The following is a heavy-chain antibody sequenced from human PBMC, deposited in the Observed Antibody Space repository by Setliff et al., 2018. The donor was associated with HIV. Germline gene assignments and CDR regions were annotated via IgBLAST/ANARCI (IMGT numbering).Heavy chain of an antibody. V-gene: IGHV3-9*01. CDR2: ISWNSDSI. D-gene: IGHD1-26*01. Sequence: LRLSCAASGLNFKDFSMHWVRQRPGKGLEWVSGISWNSDSIAYADSVKGRFTISRDNAKNSLFLQMNSLRSEDTAVYYCARAGRSGSYNHYYYYYMDVWGKGTTVTVSS. J-gene: IGHJ6*03. CDR3: ARAGRSGSYNHYYYYYMDV. CDR1: GLNFKDFS.